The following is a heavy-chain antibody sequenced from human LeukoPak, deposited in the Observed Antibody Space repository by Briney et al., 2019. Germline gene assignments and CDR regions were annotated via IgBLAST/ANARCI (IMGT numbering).Heavy chain of an antibody. J-gene: IGHJ6*02. CDR3: AKDRGV. Sequence: RPGRSLRLSCAASGFTFSSYGMHWVRQAPGKGLEWVAVISYDGSNKYYADSVEGRFTISRDNSKNTLYLQMNSLRAEDTAVYYCAKDRGVWGQGTTVTVSS. CDR2: ISYDGSNK. CDR1: GFTFSSYG. V-gene: IGHV3-30*18.